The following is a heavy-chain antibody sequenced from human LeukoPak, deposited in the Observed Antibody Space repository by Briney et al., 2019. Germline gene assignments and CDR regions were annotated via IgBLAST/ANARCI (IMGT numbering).Heavy chain of an antibody. Sequence: GGSLRLSRAASGLTVSSSSLSWVRQAPGKGLEWVSLITSGGNTYYADSVRGRFTVSRDNSKNTLFLQMNSLRADDTAVYYCARASYSSWTFFEYWGQGTLVTVSS. CDR3: ARASYSSWTFFEY. D-gene: IGHD6-6*01. V-gene: IGHV3-53*01. CDR1: GLTVSSSS. J-gene: IGHJ4*02. CDR2: ITSGGNT.